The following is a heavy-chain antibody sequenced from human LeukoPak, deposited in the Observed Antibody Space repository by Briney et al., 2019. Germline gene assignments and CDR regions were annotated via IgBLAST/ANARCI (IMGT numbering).Heavy chain of an antibody. D-gene: IGHD3-3*01. CDR1: GGSISSYY. V-gene: IGHV4-59*01. CDR3: ARSRGVLDYFHH. CDR2: IYYSVST. Sequence: MASETLSLTCTVSGGSISSYYWNWIRQPPGKGLEWIGYIYYSVSTNYNPSLKSRVTISVDRSKNQFSLKLSSVTAADTAVYYCARSRGVLDYFHHWGQGTLVTVSS. J-gene: IGHJ1*01.